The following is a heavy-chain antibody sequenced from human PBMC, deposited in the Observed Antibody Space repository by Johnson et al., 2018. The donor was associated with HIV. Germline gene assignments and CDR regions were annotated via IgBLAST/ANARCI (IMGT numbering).Heavy chain of an antibody. CDR3: ARSVSLVRGALDI. V-gene: IGHV3-20*04. D-gene: IGHD2/OR15-2a*01. CDR1: GFTFDDYG. CDR2: LFSGGTT. Sequence: VQLVESGGSVVRPGGSLRLSCAVSGFTFDDYGMSWVRQAPGKGLEWVSVLFSGGTTYYAGSVHGRFTISRDIFKNTLCLQMNSLRADDTAVYYCARSVSLVRGALDIWGQGTMVTVSS. J-gene: IGHJ3*02.